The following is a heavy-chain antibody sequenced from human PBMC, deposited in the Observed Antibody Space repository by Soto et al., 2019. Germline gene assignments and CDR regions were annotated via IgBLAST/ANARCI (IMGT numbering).Heavy chain of an antibody. CDR3: AKAVHVGSGWRPYYYYMDV. CDR2: ISGSGGST. J-gene: IGHJ6*03. V-gene: IGHV3-23*01. D-gene: IGHD6-19*01. CDR1: GFTFSSYA. Sequence: EVQLLESGGGLVQPGGSLRLSCAASGFTFSSYAMSWVRQAPGKGLEWVSAISGSGGSTYYADSVKGRFTISRDNSKNTLYLQMNSLRAEDTAVYYCAKAVHVGSGWRPYYYYMDVWGKGTTVTVSS.